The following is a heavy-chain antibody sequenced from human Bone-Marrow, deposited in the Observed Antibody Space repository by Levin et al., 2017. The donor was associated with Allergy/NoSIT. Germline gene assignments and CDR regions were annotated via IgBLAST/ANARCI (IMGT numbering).Heavy chain of an antibody. CDR2: IYYSGNT. CDR1: GDSVSSSSFY. J-gene: IGHJ5*02. V-gene: IGHV4-39*01. D-gene: IGHD1-26*01. CDR3: ARHRGWERPGEWFDP. Sequence: SQTLSLTCTVSGDSVSSSSFYWGWIRQPPGEGLEWIGSIYYSGNTYYNPSLRSRVTISVDTSANQFSLNLNSVTAADTAVYYCARHRGWERPGEWFDPWGQGTLVTVSS.